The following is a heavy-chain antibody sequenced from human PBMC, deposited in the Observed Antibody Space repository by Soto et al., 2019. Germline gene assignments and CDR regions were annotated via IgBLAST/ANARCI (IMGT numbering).Heavy chain of an antibody. Sequence: GGSLRLSCAASGFTFSCSAMHWVRQASGKGLEWVGRIRSKANSYATAYAASVKGRFTISRDDSKNTAYLQMNSLKTEDTAVYYCTRHASPYSSSRYARVVDYWGQGTLVT. CDR2: IRSKANSYAT. V-gene: IGHV3-73*01. CDR3: TRHASPYSSSRYARVVDY. D-gene: IGHD6-13*01. CDR1: GFTFSCSA. J-gene: IGHJ4*02.